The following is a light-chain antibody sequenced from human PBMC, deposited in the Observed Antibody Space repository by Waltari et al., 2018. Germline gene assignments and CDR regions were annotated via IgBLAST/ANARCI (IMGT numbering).Light chain of an antibody. CDR3: SSYTSRGTLV. Sequence: QSALTQPASVSGSPGQSITISCTGTSSDVGGYNFVSWYQQDPGKAPTLIIYVVYNRPAGVSHRFSCSKSGNRASLTISGLQTEDEADYYCSSYTSRGTLVFGGGTKLTVL. CDR2: VVY. V-gene: IGLV2-14*01. J-gene: IGLJ2*01. CDR1: SSDVGGYNF.